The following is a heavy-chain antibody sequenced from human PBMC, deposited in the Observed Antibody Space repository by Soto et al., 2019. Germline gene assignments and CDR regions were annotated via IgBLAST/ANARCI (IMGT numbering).Heavy chain of an antibody. Sequence: QVQLVQSGAEVKKPGASVKVSCKASGYTFTSYGISWVRQAPGQGLEWMGWISAYNGNTNYAQKLQGRVTMTTDTSTSKAYMERRSLRSDDTAVYYCAVGYCSGGSCYSSLFDYWGQGTLVTVSS. V-gene: IGHV1-18*01. D-gene: IGHD2-15*01. CDR3: AVGYCSGGSCYSSLFDY. CDR2: ISAYNGNT. J-gene: IGHJ4*02. CDR1: GYTFTSYG.